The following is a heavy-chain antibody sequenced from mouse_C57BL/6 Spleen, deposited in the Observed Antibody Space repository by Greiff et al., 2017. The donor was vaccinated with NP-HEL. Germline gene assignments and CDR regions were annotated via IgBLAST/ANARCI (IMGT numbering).Heavy chain of an antibody. CDR3: TRGDYDYDAGWFAY. J-gene: IGHJ3*01. CDR2: IYPGNSDT. D-gene: IGHD2-4*01. V-gene: IGHV1-5*01. Sequence: EVKVEESGTVLARPGASVKMSCKTSGYTFTSYWMHWVKQRPGQGLEWIGAIYPGNSDTSYNQKFKGKAKLTAVTSASTAYMELSSLTNEDSAVYYCTRGDYDYDAGWFAYWGQGTLVTVSA. CDR1: GYTFTSYW.